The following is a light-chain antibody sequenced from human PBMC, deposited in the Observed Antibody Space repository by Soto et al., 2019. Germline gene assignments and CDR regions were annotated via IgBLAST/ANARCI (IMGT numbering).Light chain of an antibody. J-gene: IGKJ4*01. V-gene: IGKV1-5*01. CDR2: DAS. CDR3: QQYNSYSPLT. Sequence: DIQMTQSPSTLSASVRDRVTITCRASQSISSWLAWYQQKPGKAPKLLIYDASSLESGVPSRFSGSGSGTEFTLTISSLQPDDFATYYCQQYNSYSPLTLGGGTKVDIK. CDR1: QSISSW.